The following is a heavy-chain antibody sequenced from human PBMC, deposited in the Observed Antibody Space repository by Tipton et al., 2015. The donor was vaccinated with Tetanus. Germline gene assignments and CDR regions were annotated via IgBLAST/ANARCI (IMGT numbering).Heavy chain of an antibody. V-gene: IGHV3-48*01. CDR3: ASFWPFADAFDM. Sequence: SLRLSCSATGFSFSTHGMNWVRQAPGKGPEWISYISRSSTMIFYTDSVEGRFTISRDNAKNSLYLQMSSLRPEDTAVYFCASFWPFADAFDMWGQGTMVIVSS. J-gene: IGHJ3*02. CDR2: ISRSSTMI. D-gene: IGHD3-3*01. CDR1: GFSFSTHG.